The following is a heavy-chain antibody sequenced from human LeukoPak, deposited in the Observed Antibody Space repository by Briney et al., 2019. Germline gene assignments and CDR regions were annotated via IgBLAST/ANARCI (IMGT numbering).Heavy chain of an antibody. CDR2: VYHSGNT. V-gene: IGHV4-38-2*01. Sequence: PSETLSLPCAVSGYSISSGYYWGWIRQPPGKGLEWIGSVYHSGNTFYNPSLKSRVTISVDTSKNQFSLNLNSVTAADTAVYYCARVPITAAATHFDYWGQGTPVTVSS. CDR3: ARVPITAAATHFDY. CDR1: GYSISSGYY. J-gene: IGHJ4*02. D-gene: IGHD6-13*01.